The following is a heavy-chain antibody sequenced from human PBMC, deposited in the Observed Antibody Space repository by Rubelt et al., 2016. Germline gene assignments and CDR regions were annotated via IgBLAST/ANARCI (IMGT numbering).Heavy chain of an antibody. J-gene: IGHJ4*02. CDR2: ISGSGGST. V-gene: IGHV3-23*01. CDR1: GFTFSSYA. CDR3: ATGSGWLIDY. Sequence: SCAASGFTFSSYAMTWVRQVPGKGLEWVSGISGSGGSTYNADSVKGRLTISRDNSKNTLYLQMNSLRAEDTAVYYCATGSGWLIDYWGQGTLVAVSS. D-gene: IGHD6-19*01.